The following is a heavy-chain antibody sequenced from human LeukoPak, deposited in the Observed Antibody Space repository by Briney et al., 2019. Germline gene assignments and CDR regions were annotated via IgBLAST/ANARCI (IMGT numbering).Heavy chain of an antibody. CDR1: GLTVSGNY. Sequence: GGSLRLSCAASGLTVSGNYMTWVRQAPGKGLEWVSTIYTDGGTYYVDSVKGRFTISRDESNNILYLQMNSLRGDDTAVYYCATRRRLSDYWGQGTLVTVSS. J-gene: IGHJ4*02. CDR2: IYTDGGT. V-gene: IGHV3-53*01. D-gene: IGHD2/OR15-2a*01. CDR3: ATRRRLSDY.